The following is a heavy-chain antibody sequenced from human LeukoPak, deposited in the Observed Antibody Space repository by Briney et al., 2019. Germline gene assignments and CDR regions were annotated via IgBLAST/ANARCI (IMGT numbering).Heavy chain of an antibody. Sequence: GGSLRLSCAASGFTFSSYAMNWVRQAPGKGLEWVPVITESGGTTYYTDSVKGRFTISRDNSKNTLYLQMNSLRAEDTAVYYCARDPNGDYIGAFDMWGPGTMVTVSS. V-gene: IGHV3-23*01. J-gene: IGHJ3*02. CDR2: ITESGGTT. D-gene: IGHD4-17*01. CDR1: GFTFSSYA. CDR3: ARDPNGDYIGAFDM.